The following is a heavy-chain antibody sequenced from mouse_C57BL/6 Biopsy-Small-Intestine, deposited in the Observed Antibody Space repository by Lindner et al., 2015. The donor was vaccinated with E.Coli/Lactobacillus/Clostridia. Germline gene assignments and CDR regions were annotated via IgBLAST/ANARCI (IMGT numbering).Heavy chain of an antibody. Sequence: VQLQESWGRLSEAWRVPETLLCSLWIHFSDYGMHWVRQAPEKGLEWVAYISSGSSTIYYADTVKGRFTISRDNAKNTLFLQMTSLRSEDTAMYYCARYDYGYAMDYWGQGTSVTVSS. CDR1: IHFSDYG. CDR2: ISSGSSTI. V-gene: IGHV5-17*01. J-gene: IGHJ4*01. D-gene: IGHD2-4*01. CDR3: ARYDYGYAMDY.